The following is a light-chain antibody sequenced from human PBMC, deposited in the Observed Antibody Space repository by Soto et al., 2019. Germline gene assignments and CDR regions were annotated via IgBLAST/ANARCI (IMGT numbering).Light chain of an antibody. Sequence: VMTXSPATXXVXXGERAALXXXASQSVSTNLAWYQQKPGQPPRLLIYFAXTXATAVPARFXXGGXGTEFTLTISSLQSDDXAXYYCQQYDKWPRTFGQGTKVEIK. CDR2: FAX. J-gene: IGKJ1*01. V-gene: IGKV3-15*01. CDR3: QQYDKWPRT. CDR1: QSVSTN.